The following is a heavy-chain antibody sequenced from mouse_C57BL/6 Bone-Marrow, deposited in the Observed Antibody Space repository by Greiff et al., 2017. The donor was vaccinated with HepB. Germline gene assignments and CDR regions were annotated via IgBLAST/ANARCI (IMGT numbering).Heavy chain of an antibody. J-gene: IGHJ2*01. V-gene: IGHV1-62-2*01. CDR2: FYPGSGSI. CDR3: ARHEGSITTVVATGPGDYFDY. Sequence: QVQLQQSGAELVKPGASVKLSCKASGYTFTEYTIHWVKQRSGQGLEWIGWFYPGSGSIKYNEKFKDKATLTADKSSSTVYMELSRLTSEDSAVYFCARHEGSITTVVATGPGDYFDYWGQGTTLTVSS. D-gene: IGHD1-1*01. CDR1: GYTFTEYT.